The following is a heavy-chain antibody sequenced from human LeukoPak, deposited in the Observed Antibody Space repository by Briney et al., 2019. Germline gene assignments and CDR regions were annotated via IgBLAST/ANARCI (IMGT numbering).Heavy chain of an antibody. Sequence: PGGSLRLSCAASGFTFSSYNMNWVHPAPGKGLEWVSSISSSSTFIYYADSVKGRFTISRDNAKNSVYLQMNSLRAEDTAVYYCARNRGWQQFDCWGQGTLVTVSS. CDR2: ISSSSTFI. D-gene: IGHD5-24*01. V-gene: IGHV3-21*01. J-gene: IGHJ4*02. CDR1: GFTFSSYN. CDR3: ARNRGWQQFDC.